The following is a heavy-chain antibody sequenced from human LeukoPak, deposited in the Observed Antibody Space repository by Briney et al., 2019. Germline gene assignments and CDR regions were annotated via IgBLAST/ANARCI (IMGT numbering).Heavy chain of an antibody. V-gene: IGHV4-4*02. Sequence: GSLRLSCAASGFTVSSKYMSWVRQPPGKGLEWIGEIYHSGSTNYNPSLKSRVTISVDKSKNQFSLKLSSVTAADTAVYYCARANTYYYDSSGYHPYNWFDPWGQGTLVTVSS. CDR2: IYHSGST. J-gene: IGHJ5*02. D-gene: IGHD3-22*01. CDR3: ARANTYYYDSSGYHPYNWFDP. CDR1: GFTVSSKY.